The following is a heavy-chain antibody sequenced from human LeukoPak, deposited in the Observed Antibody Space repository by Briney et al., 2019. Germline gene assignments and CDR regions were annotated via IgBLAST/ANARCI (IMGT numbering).Heavy chain of an antibody. CDR1: GFTFSDYN. J-gene: IGHJ4*02. CDR3: AKDGGQGADY. Sequence: GGSLRLSCAASGFTFSDYNMRWIRQAPGKGLEWVSSISRSGSTKYYADSVKGRFTISRDNAKNSLFLQMNSLRAEDMAVYYCAKDGGQGADYWGQGTLVSVSS. CDR2: ISRSGSTK. D-gene: IGHD3-16*01. V-gene: IGHV3-11*01.